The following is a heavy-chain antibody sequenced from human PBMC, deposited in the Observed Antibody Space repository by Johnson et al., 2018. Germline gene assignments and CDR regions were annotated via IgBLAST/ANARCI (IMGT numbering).Heavy chain of an antibody. CDR2: INTSGST. D-gene: IGHD2-2*01. CDR3: ARGEVVVVPAAKGYYYYYGMDV. Sequence: QVQLQQWGAGLLKPSETXFLTCAVYGGSFSGYYWSWIRQPPGTGLEWMGEINTSGSTNYNPSLKSRFTISVDTSKNQFSLKLSSVTAADTAVDYCARGEVVVVPAAKGYYYYYGMDVWGQGTTVTVSS. CDR1: GGSFSGYY. J-gene: IGHJ6*02. V-gene: IGHV4-34*01.